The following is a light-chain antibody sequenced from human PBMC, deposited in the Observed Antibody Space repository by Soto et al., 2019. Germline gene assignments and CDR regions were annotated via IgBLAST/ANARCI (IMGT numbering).Light chain of an antibody. CDR2: LDSDGSH. J-gene: IGLJ2*01. CDR3: QTWGTDIV. CDR1: SGHSQYT. V-gene: IGLV4-69*01. Sequence: QLVLTQSPSASASLGASVKLTCTLSSGHSQYTIAWHQQQPEKGPRYLMKLDSDGSHTKGDGIPDRFSGSSSGAERYLTISSLQSEDEADYYCQTWGTDIVFGGGTKLTVL.